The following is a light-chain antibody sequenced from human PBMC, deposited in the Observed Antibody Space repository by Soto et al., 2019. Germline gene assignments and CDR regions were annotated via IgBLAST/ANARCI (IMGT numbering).Light chain of an antibody. V-gene: IGKV1-39*01. Sequence: DIRMTQSPSSLSASVGDRVTITCRASQSISNYLHWYHQRPGKAPKLLIYGASTLQIGVPSRFSGSGSGTDFTLTISSLQPDDLGTYYCQQSLSSPEITFGQGTRLEIK. CDR1: QSISNY. J-gene: IGKJ5*01. CDR3: QQSLSSPEIT. CDR2: GAS.